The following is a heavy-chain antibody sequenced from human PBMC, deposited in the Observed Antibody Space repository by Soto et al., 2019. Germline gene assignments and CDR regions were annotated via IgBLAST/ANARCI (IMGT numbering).Heavy chain of an antibody. J-gene: IGHJ5*02. V-gene: IGHV4-59*08. Sequence: PSETLSLTCTFSGGSISSYYWSLIRQPPGKGLEWIGYIYYSGSTNYNPSLKSRVTISVDTSKNQFSLKLSSVTAADTAVYYCARLPDRYCSGGSCYSFEGWFDPWGQGTLVTVSS. D-gene: IGHD2-15*01. CDR3: ARLPDRYCSGGSCYSFEGWFDP. CDR2: IYYSGST. CDR1: GGSISSYY.